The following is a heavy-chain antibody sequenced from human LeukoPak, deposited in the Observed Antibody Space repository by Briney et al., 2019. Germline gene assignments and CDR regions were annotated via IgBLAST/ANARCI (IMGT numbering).Heavy chain of an antibody. V-gene: IGHV3-23*01. CDR1: GFTFSNYA. CDR2: IRGSGGST. Sequence: GGSLRLSCAASGFTFSNYAMSWVRQAPGKGPEWVSAIRGSGGSTYYADSVKGRFTISRDNSKNTLSLQMNSLGAEDTAIYYCAKDWDDYGDYLPLDYWGQGTLVTVSS. J-gene: IGHJ4*02. D-gene: IGHD4-17*01. CDR3: AKDWDDYGDYLPLDY.